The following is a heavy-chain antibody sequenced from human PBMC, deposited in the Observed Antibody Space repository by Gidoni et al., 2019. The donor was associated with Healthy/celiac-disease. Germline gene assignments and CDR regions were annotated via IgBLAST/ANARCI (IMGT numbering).Heavy chain of an antibody. J-gene: IGHJ6*02. Sequence: EVQLVESGGGLVQPGGSLRLSCAASGFTFSTYEMNWVRQAPGKGLEWVSYISSSGSTIYYADSVKGRFTISRDNAKNSLYLQMNSLRAEDTAVYYCARSGGDYVSGGYYYYGMDVWGQGTTVTVSS. CDR1: GFTFSTYE. CDR3: ARSGGDYVSGGYYYYGMDV. V-gene: IGHV3-48*03. D-gene: IGHD4-17*01. CDR2: ISSSGSTI.